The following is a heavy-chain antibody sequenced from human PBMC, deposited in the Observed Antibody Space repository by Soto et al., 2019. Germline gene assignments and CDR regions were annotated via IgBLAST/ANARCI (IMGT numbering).Heavy chain of an antibody. J-gene: IGHJ4*02. D-gene: IGHD6-19*01. CDR2: TYYSGNT. Sequence: PSETLSLTCTVSGGSISSGGYYWNWIRQHPGKGLEWIGYTYYSGNTYYNPSLNSRVTISADTSKNKFSLKLSSVTAADTAVYYCARLSSSGWPMEYRGQGTQVT. CDR3: ARLSSSGWPMEY. CDR1: GGSISSGGYY. V-gene: IGHV4-31*03.